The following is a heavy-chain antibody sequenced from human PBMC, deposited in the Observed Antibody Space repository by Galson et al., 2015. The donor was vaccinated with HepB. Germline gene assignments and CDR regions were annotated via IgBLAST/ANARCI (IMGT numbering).Heavy chain of an antibody. CDR2: ISDDGSKK. D-gene: IGHD3-10*01. CDR1: GLNFSSYG. V-gene: IGHV3-30*18. J-gene: IGHJ4*02. Sequence: LRLSCAASGLNFSSYGMHWVRQAPGKGLEWVAVISDDGSKKYYADSVKGRFTISRENSKNTVYLQMNSLRAEDTAVYYCAKDTETLLVPTSVLDYWGQGTLLTVSS. CDR3: AKDTETLLVPTSVLDY.